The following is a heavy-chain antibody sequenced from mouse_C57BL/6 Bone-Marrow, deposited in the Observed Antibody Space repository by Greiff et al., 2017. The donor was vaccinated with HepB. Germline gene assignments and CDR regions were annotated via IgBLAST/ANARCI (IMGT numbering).Heavy chain of an antibody. D-gene: IGHD1-1*01. CDR2: INPGSGGT. Sequence: QVQLQQSGAELVRPGTSVKVSCKASGYAFTNYLIEWVKQRPGQGLEWIGVINPGSGGTNYNEKFKGKATLTADKSSSTAYMQLSSLTSEDSAVYFCARGGDYYGSNRYYFDYWGQGTTLTVSS. CDR1: GYAFTNYL. J-gene: IGHJ2*01. CDR3: ARGGDYYGSNRYYFDY. V-gene: IGHV1-54*01.